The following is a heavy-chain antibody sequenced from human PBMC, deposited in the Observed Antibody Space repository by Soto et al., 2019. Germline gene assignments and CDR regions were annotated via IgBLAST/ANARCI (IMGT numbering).Heavy chain of an antibody. V-gene: IGHV1-2*04. J-gene: IGHJ6*02. CDR1: GYTFTGYY. Sequence: ASVKFSCTSSGYTFTGYYMHWVRQAPGQGLEWMGWINPNSGGTNYAQKFQGWVTMTRDTSISTAYMELSRLRSDDTAVYYCARGQLGKLMSREFWMVVWGQATT. CDR2: INPNSGGT. CDR3: ARGQLGKLMSREFWMVV. D-gene: IGHD2-15*01.